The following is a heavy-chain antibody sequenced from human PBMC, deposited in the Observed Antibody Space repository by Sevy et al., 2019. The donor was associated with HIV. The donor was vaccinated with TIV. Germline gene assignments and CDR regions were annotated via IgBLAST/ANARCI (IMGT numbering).Heavy chain of an antibody. J-gene: IGHJ3*02. CDR2: IKSKTDGGTT. CDR1: AFTFSNAW. Sequence: GGSLRLSCAASAFTFSNAWMSWVRQAPGKGLEWVGRIKSKTDGGTTDYAAPVKGRFTISRDDSKNTLYLQMNSLKTEDTAVYYCTTYYYDSSGYYYGSAFDIWGQGTMVTVSS. D-gene: IGHD3-22*01. V-gene: IGHV3-15*01. CDR3: TTYYYDSSGYYYGSAFDI.